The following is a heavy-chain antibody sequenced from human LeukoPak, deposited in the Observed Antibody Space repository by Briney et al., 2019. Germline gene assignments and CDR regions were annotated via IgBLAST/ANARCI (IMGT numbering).Heavy chain of an antibody. Sequence: GGSLRLSWAASGFTFSSYGMHWVRQAPGKGLEGVAVILYLGSNKQYAAPVTDGFTISRANSKNTLYLQMNSLRGQDTAVYYSAKDITMIIVVNATDISGEGRMVTVSS. J-gene: IGHJ3*02. CDR3: AKDITMIIVVNATDI. CDR1: GFTFSSYG. V-gene: IGHV3-33*06. CDR2: ILYLGSNK. D-gene: IGHD3-22*01.